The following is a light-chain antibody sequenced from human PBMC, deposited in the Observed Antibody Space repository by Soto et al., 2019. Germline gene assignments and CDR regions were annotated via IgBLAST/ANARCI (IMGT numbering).Light chain of an antibody. J-gene: IGLJ1*01. V-gene: IGLV2-14*01. CDR3: SSYTSSSTLDV. Sequence: QSVLTRPASASGSPGQSITISCTGTSSDVGGYNYVSWYQQHPGKAPKLMIYEVSNRPSGVSNRFSGSKSGNTASLTISGLQAEDEADYYCSSYTSSSTLDVFGTGTKVTVL. CDR1: SSDVGGYNY. CDR2: EVS.